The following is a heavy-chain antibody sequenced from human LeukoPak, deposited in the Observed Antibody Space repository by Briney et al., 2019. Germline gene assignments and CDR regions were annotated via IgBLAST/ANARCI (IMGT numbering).Heavy chain of an antibody. J-gene: IGHJ5*02. CDR1: GGSISSYY. D-gene: IGHD3-3*01. Sequence: SETLSLTCTVSGGSISSYYWSWIRQPPGKGLEWIGYIYYSGSTNYNPSLKSRVTISVDTSKNQFSLKLSSVTAADTAVYYCARRGFSSGYYQQPNDWFDPWGQGTLVTVSS. V-gene: IGHV4-59*12. CDR3: ARRGFSSGYYQQPNDWFDP. CDR2: IYYSGST.